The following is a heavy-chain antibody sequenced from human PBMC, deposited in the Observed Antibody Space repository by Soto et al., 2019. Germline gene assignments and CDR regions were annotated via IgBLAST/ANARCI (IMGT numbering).Heavy chain of an antibody. CDR2: ISYDGTNA. D-gene: IGHD3-16*01. J-gene: IGHJ1*01. V-gene: IGHV3-30*03. CDR3: ASWGKREGASSPPGAL. Sequence: QEELVESGGGVVQPGRSLRLSCAASGFTFSGFGMHWVRQAPGKGLEWVAVISYDGTNAIYADSVKGRFSVSRDNSKNIVYQQMNTLRNEDTARYYCASWGKREGASSPPGALWGQGALVTDSS. CDR1: GFTFSGFG.